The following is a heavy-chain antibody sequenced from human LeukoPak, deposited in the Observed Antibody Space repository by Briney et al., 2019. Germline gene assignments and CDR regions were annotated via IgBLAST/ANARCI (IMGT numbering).Heavy chain of an antibody. D-gene: IGHD3-22*01. J-gene: IGHJ5*02. Sequence: ASVKVSCKASGYTFTGYYMHWVRQAPGQGLEWMGWINPNSGGTNYAQKFQGRVTMTRDTSISTAYMELSRLRSDDTAVYYCARKGGHYEQTPFDPWGQGTLVTVSS. CDR1: GYTFTGYY. CDR2: INPNSGGT. CDR3: ARKGGHYEQTPFDP. V-gene: IGHV1-2*02.